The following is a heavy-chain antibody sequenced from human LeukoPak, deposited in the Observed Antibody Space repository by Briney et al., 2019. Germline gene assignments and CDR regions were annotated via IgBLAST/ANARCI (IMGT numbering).Heavy chain of an antibody. CDR2: ISDSGGYT. D-gene: IGHD6-19*01. J-gene: IGHJ3*01. CDR3: VKGETVAVD. CDR1: AFTFSSYA. V-gene: IGHV3-23*01. Sequence: GGCLRLSCTASAFTFSSYAMSWVRQAPGKGLEWVSAISDSGGYTYYAASVKGRFTISRDNSKKTVFLQMNSLRAEDTAIYYCVKGETVAVDWGQGTMVTVSS.